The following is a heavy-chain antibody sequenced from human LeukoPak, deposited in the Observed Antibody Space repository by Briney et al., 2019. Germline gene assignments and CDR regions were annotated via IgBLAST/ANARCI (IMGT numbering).Heavy chain of an antibody. J-gene: IGHJ3*02. CDR3: ARDRYDFWSGYYPHGAFDI. Sequence: GGSLRLSCAASGFTFSSYSMNWVRQAPGKGLEWVSSISSSSSYIYYADSVKGRFTISRDSAKSSLYLQMNSLRAEDTAVYYCARDRYDFWSGYYPHGAFDIWGQGTMVTVSS. V-gene: IGHV3-21*01. CDR1: GFTFSSYS. D-gene: IGHD3-3*01. CDR2: ISSSSSYI.